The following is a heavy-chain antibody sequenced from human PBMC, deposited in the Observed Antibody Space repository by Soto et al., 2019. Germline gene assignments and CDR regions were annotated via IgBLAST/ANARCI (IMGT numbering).Heavy chain of an antibody. CDR3: ARDLRVTTLGYPFDI. D-gene: IGHD4-17*01. J-gene: IGHJ3*02. Sequence: GGSLRLSCAASGFTFSSYGMRWVRQAPGKGLEWVSAISCSGSNTYYADSVKGRFTISRDNSKNTLYLQMNSLRAEDTAVYYCARDLRVTTLGYPFDIWGQGTMVTVSS. CDR1: GFTFSSYG. CDR2: ISCSGSNT. V-gene: IGHV3-23*01.